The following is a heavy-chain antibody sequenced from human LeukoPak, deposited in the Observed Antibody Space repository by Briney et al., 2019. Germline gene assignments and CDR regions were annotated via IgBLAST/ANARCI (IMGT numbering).Heavy chain of an antibody. D-gene: IGHD1-26*01. Sequence: PSETLSLTCTVSGGSISSYYWSWIRRPPGKGLEWIGYIYYIGSTNYNPSLKSRVTISLDTSKSQFSLKLTSVTPADTAVYYCARGGIVGSRTNWFDPWGQGILVTVSS. J-gene: IGHJ5*02. CDR3: ARGGIVGSRTNWFDP. CDR1: GGSISSYY. V-gene: IGHV4-59*01. CDR2: IYYIGST.